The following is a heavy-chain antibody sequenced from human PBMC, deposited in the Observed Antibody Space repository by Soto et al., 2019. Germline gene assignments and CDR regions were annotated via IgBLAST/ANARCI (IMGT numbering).Heavy chain of an antibody. V-gene: IGHV4-30-4*01. J-gene: IGHJ4*02. D-gene: IGHD3-3*01. Sequence: QVQLQESGPGLVKPSQTLSLTCTVSGGSISSGDYYWSWISQPPGKGLEWIGYIYYSGSTYYNPSLKSRVTISVDTSKNQFSLKLSSVTAADTAVYYCARDRDRVATIFDYWGQGTLVTVSS. CDR3: ARDRDRVATIFDY. CDR1: GGSISSGDYY. CDR2: IYYSGST.